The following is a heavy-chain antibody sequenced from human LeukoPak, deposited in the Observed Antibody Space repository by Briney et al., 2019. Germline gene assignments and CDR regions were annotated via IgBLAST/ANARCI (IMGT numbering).Heavy chain of an antibody. D-gene: IGHD2-2*01. J-gene: IGHJ4*02. CDR3: ATDIVVVPAATDY. CDR2: IKQDGSEK. V-gene: IGHV3-7*01. CDR1: GFTFSSYW. Sequence: GGSLRLSCAASGFTFSSYWMSWVRQAPGKGLEWVANIKQDGSEKYYVDSVKGRFTISRDNAKNSLYLQMSSLRAEDTAVYYCATDIVVVPAATDYWGQGTLVTVSS.